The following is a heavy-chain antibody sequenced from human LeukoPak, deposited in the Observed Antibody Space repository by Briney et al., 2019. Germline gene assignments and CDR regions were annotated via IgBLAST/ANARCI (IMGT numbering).Heavy chain of an antibody. CDR3: AKRPRGNYLDPFDY. Sequence: PGGSLRLSCAASGFTFSSYAMSWVRQAPGKGLEWVSGISGSGGGTYYADSVKGRFTISRDNSKNTLYLQVNTLRAEDTAIYYCAKRPRGNYLDPFDYWGQGTLVTVSS. J-gene: IGHJ4*02. D-gene: IGHD3-10*01. V-gene: IGHV3-23*01. CDR1: GFTFSSYA. CDR2: ISGSGGGT.